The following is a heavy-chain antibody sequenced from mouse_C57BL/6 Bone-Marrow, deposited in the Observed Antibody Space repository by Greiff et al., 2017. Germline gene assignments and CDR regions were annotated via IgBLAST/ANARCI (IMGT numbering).Heavy chain of an antibody. CDR3: ARRGLYGCSPWFAY. CDR1: GSTFSSYT. V-gene: IGHV5-9*01. Sequence: EVKVEEPGGGLVKPGGSLKLSCAASGSTFSSYTMSWVRQTPERRLEWVATISGSGGNTYSPDSVKGQFTVSRDNAKNSLYLQMGSLRSEDTALYYCARRGLYGCSPWFAYWGQGTLLTVSS. D-gene: IGHD1-1*01. J-gene: IGHJ3*01. CDR2: ISGSGGNT.